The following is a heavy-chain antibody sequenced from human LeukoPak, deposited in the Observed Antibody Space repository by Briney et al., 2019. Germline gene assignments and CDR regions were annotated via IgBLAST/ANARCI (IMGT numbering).Heavy chain of an antibody. CDR1: GYSFTSYG. D-gene: IGHD6-6*01. Sequence: GASVKVSCRASGYSFTSYGVSWVRQAPGQGRELMGWISAHDGYTTSAQKLQGRVTLTTDTSTSTAYMELGSLRSDDTAVYYCLGRIATRPDFDYWGQGTLVTVSS. V-gene: IGHV1-18*01. CDR3: LGRIATRPDFDY. J-gene: IGHJ4*02. CDR2: ISAHDGYT.